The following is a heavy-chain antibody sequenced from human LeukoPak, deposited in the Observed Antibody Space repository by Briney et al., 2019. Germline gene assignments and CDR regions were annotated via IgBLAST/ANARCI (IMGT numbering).Heavy chain of an antibody. CDR1: GFTFSSYG. CDR2: ISYDGSNE. J-gene: IGHJ4*02. CDR3: AKDSYSSSSTHFDY. Sequence: WGSLRLSCAASGFTFSSYGMHWVRQAPGKGLEWVAFISYDGSNEYYADSVKGRFTISRDNSKNTLYLQMNSLRAEDTAVYFCAKDSYSSSSTHFDYWGQGSLDTVSS. V-gene: IGHV3-30*18. D-gene: IGHD6-6*01.